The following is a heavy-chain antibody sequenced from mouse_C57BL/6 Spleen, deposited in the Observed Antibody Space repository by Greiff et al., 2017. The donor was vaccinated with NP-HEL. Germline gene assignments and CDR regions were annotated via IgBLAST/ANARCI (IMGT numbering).Heavy chain of an antibody. CDR2: FHPYNDDT. J-gene: IGHJ2*01. Sequence: QVQLKESGAELVKPGASVKMSCKASGYTFTTYPIEWLKQNHGKSLEWIGNFHPYNDDTKYNEKFKGKATLTVEKSSSTVYLELSRLTSDDSAVYYCARQNYDKEYYFDYWGQGTTLTVSS. CDR3: ARQNYDKEYYFDY. CDR1: GYTFTTYP. V-gene: IGHV1-47*01. D-gene: IGHD2-4*01.